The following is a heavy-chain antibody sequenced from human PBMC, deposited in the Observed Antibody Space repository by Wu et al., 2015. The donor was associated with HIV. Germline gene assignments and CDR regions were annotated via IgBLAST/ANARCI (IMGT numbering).Heavy chain of an antibody. Sequence: QVQLVQSGAEVKKPGSSVKVSCKASGGTFSSYAISWVRQAPGQGLEWMGRIIPIFGTANYAQKFQGRVTITADESTSTAYMELSSLRSEDTAVYYCAREELVRVVREPAGPTGYGMDVWGQGTTVTVSS. CDR1: GGTFSSYA. J-gene: IGHJ6*02. V-gene: IGHV1-69*13. CDR3: AREELVRVVREPAGPTGYGMDV. D-gene: IGHD3-10*01. CDR2: IIPIFGTA.